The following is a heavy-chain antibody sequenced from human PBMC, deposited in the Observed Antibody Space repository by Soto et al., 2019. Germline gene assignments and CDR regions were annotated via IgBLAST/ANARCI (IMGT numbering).Heavy chain of an antibody. D-gene: IGHD1-1*01. CDR3: TTGAGYNWNDGGAFDI. Sequence: EVQLVESGGGLVKPGGSLRLSCAASGFTFSNAWMSWVRQAPGKGLEWVGRIKSKTDGGTTDYAAPVKGRFTISRDDSKNTLYLQMNSLKTEDTAVHYCTTGAGYNWNDGGAFDIWGQGTMVTVSS. CDR1: GFTFSNAW. J-gene: IGHJ3*02. CDR2: IKSKTDGGTT. V-gene: IGHV3-15*01.